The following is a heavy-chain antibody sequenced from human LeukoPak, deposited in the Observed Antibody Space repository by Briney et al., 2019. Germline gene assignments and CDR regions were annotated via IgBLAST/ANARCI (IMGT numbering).Heavy chain of an antibody. CDR1: GYTFTSYD. CDR3: ARVEYSSGWTYYFDY. D-gene: IGHD6-19*01. V-gene: IGHV1-8*01. CDR2: MNPNSGNT. Sequence: ASVEVPCKASGYTFTSYDINWVRQATGQGLEWMGWMNPNSGNTGYAQKFQGRVTMTRNTSISTAYMELSSLRSEDTAVYYCARVEYSSGWTYYFDYWGQGTLVTVSS. J-gene: IGHJ4*02.